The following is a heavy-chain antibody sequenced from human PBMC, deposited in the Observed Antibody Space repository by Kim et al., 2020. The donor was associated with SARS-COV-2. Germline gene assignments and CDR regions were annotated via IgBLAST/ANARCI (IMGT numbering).Heavy chain of an antibody. V-gene: IGHV1-69*13. Sequence: SVKVSCKASGGTFSSYAISWVRQAPGQGLEWMGGIIPIFGTANYAHKFQGRVTITADESTSTAYMELSSLRSEDTAVYYCARGGKAYDSSGYYPYYFDYWGQGTLVTVSS. J-gene: IGHJ4*02. CDR1: GGTFSSYA. D-gene: IGHD3-22*01. CDR2: IIPIFGTA. CDR3: ARGGKAYDSSGYYPYYFDY.